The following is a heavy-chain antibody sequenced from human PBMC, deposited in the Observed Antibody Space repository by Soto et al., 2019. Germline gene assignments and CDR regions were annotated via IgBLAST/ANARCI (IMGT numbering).Heavy chain of an antibody. CDR2: IYHSGST. Sequence: KPSETLSLTCTVSGASISSGDFYWSWIRQPPGKGLEWIGYIYHSGSTYYNPSLKSRVAISIDTSKNQFSLKLGSVTAADTAVYYCSRASRDDDSNGYQFFDYWGQGTLVTVSS. CDR1: GASISSGDFY. CDR3: SRASRDDDSNGYQFFDY. J-gene: IGHJ4*02. D-gene: IGHD3-22*01. V-gene: IGHV4-30-4*01.